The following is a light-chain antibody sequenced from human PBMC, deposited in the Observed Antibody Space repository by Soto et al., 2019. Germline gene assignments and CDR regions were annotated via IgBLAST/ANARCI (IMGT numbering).Light chain of an antibody. CDR2: KAS. V-gene: IGKV1-5*03. J-gene: IGKJ1*01. Sequence: DIQVTQSPPTLSASVGDRVTLTCRASQSISIWLAWYQQKPGKAPKILIYKASSLESGVPSRFSGSGSGTEFTLTISSLQPDDFATYYCQQYSTYTPWTFGQGTKVDIK. CDR3: QQYSTYTPWT. CDR1: QSISIW.